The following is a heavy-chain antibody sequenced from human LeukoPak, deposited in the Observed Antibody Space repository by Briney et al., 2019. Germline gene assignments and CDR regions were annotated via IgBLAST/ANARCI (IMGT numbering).Heavy chain of an antibody. Sequence: GGSLRLSCAASGFTFDDYAMHGVRQAPGKGLEWVSGISWNSGSIGYADSVKGRFTISRDNAKNSLYLQMNSLRAEDTALYYCASTADYWGQGTLVTVSS. CDR1: GFTFDDYA. D-gene: IGHD5-18*01. CDR3: ASTADY. CDR2: ISWNSGSI. J-gene: IGHJ4*02. V-gene: IGHV3-9*01.